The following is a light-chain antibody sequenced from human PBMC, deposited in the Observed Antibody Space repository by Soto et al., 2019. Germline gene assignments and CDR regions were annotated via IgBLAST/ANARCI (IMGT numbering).Light chain of an antibody. J-gene: IGKJ1*01. V-gene: IGKV1-5*01. CDR3: QQYKSYSRM. CDR2: DAP. Sequence: DIQMTQSPSTLSASVGERVTITCPASQGVSSRLAWYQQKQGNDPKLLIHDAPTLESGVPSRFTGRGSGTEFTLTISSLQPEDFATYYCQQYKSYSRMFGQGTKVDIK. CDR1: QGVSSR.